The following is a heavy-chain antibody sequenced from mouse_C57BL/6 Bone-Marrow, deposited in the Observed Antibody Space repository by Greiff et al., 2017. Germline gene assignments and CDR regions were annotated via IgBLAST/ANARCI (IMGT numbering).Heavy chain of an antibody. Sequence: EVKLVESGGDLVKPGGSLKLSCAASGFTFSSYGMSWVRQTPDKRLEWVATISSGGSYTYYPDSVKGRFTISRDNAKNTLYLQMSSLKSEDTAMYYCARVDYGSSYWYFDVWGTGTTVTVSS. V-gene: IGHV5-6*01. CDR2: ISSGGSYT. D-gene: IGHD1-1*01. CDR3: ARVDYGSSYWYFDV. J-gene: IGHJ1*03. CDR1: GFTFSSYG.